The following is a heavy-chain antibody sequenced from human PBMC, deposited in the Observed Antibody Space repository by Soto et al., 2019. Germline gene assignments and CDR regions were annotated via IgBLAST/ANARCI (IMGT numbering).Heavy chain of an antibody. Sequence: PSETLSLTCTVSGGSISSGDYYWSWVRQPPGKGLEWIGYIYYSGSTYYNPSLKSRVTTSVDTSKNQFSLKLSSVTAADTAVYYCAREGLRYFDWLLWGQGTLVTVSS. D-gene: IGHD3-9*01. CDR3: AREGLRYFDWLL. V-gene: IGHV4-30-4*01. CDR1: GGSISSGDYY. J-gene: IGHJ4*02. CDR2: IYYSGST.